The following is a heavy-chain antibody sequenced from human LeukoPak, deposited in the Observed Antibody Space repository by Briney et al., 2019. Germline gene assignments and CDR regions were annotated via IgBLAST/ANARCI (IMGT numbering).Heavy chain of an antibody. CDR2: INHSGST. D-gene: IGHD3-16*02. CDR1: XXSXSGYY. V-gene: IGHV4-34*01. J-gene: IGHJ4*02. CDR3: ARGPLYDYVWGSYRQYFDY. Sequence: TLSLTXXAYXXSXSGYYWSWIRQPPGKGLEWIGEINHSGSTNYNPSLKSRVTISVDTSKNQFSLKLSSVTAADTAVYYCARGPLYDYVWGSYRQYFDYWGQGTLVTVSS.